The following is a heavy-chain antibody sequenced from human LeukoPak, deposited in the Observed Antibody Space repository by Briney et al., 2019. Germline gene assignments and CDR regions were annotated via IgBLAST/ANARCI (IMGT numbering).Heavy chain of an antibody. CDR1: GFTFSGYI. V-gene: IGHV3-48*01. CDR3: ARDQWLDY. J-gene: IGHJ4*02. CDR2: IGTSGNTI. D-gene: IGHD6-19*01. Sequence: WGSLRLSCAASGFTFSGYIMNWLRQAPGKGLEWVSFIGTSGNTIYYPDSVTGRFTVFRDNAKNSLYLQMNSLRAEDTAVYYCARDQWLDYWGQGTLVTVSS.